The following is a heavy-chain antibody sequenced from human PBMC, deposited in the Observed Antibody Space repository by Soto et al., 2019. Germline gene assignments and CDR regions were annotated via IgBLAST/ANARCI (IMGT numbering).Heavy chain of an antibody. CDR2: ISYDGKDK. Sequence: QVQLVESGGGVVQPGRPLRLSCEASGFNFGYYGMHWVRQAPGKGLEWVAIISYDGKDKYYTDSVKGRFTISRDNSKNTLYLQMNSLQPEDTAVYYWAKKRIGGYCSTNRCYVLEHWGQGTLVTVSS. CDR1: GFNFGYYG. CDR3: AKKRIGGYCSTNRCYVLEH. V-gene: IGHV3-30*18. J-gene: IGHJ1*01. D-gene: IGHD2-2*01.